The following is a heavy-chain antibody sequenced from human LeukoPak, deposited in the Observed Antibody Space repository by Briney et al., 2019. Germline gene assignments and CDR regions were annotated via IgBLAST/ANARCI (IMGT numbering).Heavy chain of an antibody. CDR3: ARGFDGPNAFDI. D-gene: IGHD5-24*01. J-gene: IGHJ3*02. CDR1: GSSFTPYY. CDR2: IYYSGST. Sequence: SETLSLTCTVSGSSFTPYYWSWIRQPPGKGLEWIGHIYYSGSTNYNPSLKSRVTISLDTSKNQFSLKLSSMTAADTAVYYCARGFDGPNAFDIWGQGTMVTVSS. V-gene: IGHV4-59*01.